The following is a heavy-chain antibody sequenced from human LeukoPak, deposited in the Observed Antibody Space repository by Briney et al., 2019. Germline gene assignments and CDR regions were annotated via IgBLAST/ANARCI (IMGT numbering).Heavy chain of an antibody. V-gene: IGHV3-21*01. CDR3: ARLDYYYYYMDV. CDR1: GFTFSSYS. CDR2: ISSSSSYI. J-gene: IGHJ6*03. Sequence: GGSLRLSCAASGFTFSSYSMNWVRQAPGKGLEWVSSISSSSSYIYYAGSVKGRFTISRDNARDSLYLQMDSLRAEDTAVYYCARLDYYYYYMDVWGKGTTVTVSS.